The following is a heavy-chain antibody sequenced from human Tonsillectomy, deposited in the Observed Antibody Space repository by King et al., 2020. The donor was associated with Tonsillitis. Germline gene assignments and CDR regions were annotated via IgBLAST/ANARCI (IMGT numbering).Heavy chain of an antibody. CDR3: ARQDWAPGAFDI. Sequence: VQLVESGGDLVKPGGSLRLSCAASRFTFSTYSMNWVRQAPGKGLEWVSSISSSSSYIYYADSMKGRFTISRDNAKNSLYLQMNSLRAEDTAIYYCARQDWAPGAFDIWGKGQWSPSLQ. V-gene: IGHV3-21*01. J-gene: IGHJ3*02. CDR1: RFTFSTYS. CDR2: ISSSSSYI. D-gene: IGHD3/OR15-3a*01.